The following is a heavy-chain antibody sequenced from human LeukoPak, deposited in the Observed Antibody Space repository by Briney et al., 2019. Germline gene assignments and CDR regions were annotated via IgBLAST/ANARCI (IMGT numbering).Heavy chain of an antibody. V-gene: IGHV3-30-3*01. CDR3: ARDLGYFRRGSCGYYFHY. D-gene: IGHD2-15*01. CDR2: MSYDGSNQ. Sequence: GRSLRLSCAASGFTFSNYAMHWVRQAPGKGLNWVAVMSYDGSNQYYADSVKGRFTISRDNSKNTLYLQMHSLRAEDTAVYYCARDLGYFRRGSCGYYFHYWGQGPLATLPT. J-gene: IGHJ4*02. CDR1: GFTFSNYA.